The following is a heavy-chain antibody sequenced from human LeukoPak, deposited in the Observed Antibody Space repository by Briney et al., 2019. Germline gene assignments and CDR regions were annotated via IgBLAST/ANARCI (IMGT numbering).Heavy chain of an antibody. J-gene: IGHJ4*02. CDR3: VGAHQKDYYFDS. CDR2: ISHSGDST. V-gene: IGHV3-23*01. Sequence: GGSLRLSCAASEFTFSNYAMSWVRQAPGKGLEWVSTISHSGDSTYYADSVKGRFTISRDNSKNTLYLQMNSLRVEDTAVYYCVGAHQKDYYFDSWGQGTLVTVSS. D-gene: IGHD3-16*01. CDR1: EFTFSNYA.